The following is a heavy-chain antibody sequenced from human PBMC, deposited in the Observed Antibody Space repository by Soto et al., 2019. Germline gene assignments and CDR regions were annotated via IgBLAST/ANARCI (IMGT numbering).Heavy chain of an antibody. V-gene: IGHV4-59*01. J-gene: IGHJ4*02. D-gene: IGHD3-22*01. CDR1: GDSISTFY. CDR2: VYYTGST. CDR3: ARGRTVRNYADDSSDYFYFFDY. Sequence: PSETLSLTCTVSGDSISTFYWDWMRQSPGKELEWIGYVYYTGSTNYNPSLKSRVTISVDRSKNQFSLKLTSANAADTAVYYCARGRTVRNYADDSSDYFYFFDYWGQGTQVTVSS.